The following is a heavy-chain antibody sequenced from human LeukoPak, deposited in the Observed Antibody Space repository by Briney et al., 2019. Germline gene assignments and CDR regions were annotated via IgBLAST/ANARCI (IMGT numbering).Heavy chain of an antibody. D-gene: IGHD2-15*01. V-gene: IGHV3-64*01. J-gene: IGHJ6*02. Sequence: GGSLRLSCAASGCTFSSYAMHWVRQAPGKGLEYVSAISSNGGSTYYANSVKGRFTISRDNSKNTLYLQMGSLRAEDMAVYYCARRGGSRPVYYYYGMDVWGQGTTVTVSS. CDR3: ARRGGSRPVYYYYGMDV. CDR2: ISSNGGST. CDR1: GCTFSSYA.